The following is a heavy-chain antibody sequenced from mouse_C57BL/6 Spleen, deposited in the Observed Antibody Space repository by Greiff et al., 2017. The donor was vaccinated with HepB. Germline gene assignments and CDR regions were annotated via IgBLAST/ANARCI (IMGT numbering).Heavy chain of an antibody. D-gene: IGHD2-4*01. CDR2: IYPRSGNT. CDR3: ARYYDYDGYAMDY. J-gene: IGHJ4*01. Sequence: VKLMESGAELARPGASVKLSCKASGYTFTSYGISWVKQRTGQGLEWIGEIYPRSGNTYYNEKFKGKATLTADKSSSTAYMELRSLTSEDSAVYFCARYYDYDGYAMDYWGQGTSVTVSS. CDR1: GYTFTSYG. V-gene: IGHV1-81*01.